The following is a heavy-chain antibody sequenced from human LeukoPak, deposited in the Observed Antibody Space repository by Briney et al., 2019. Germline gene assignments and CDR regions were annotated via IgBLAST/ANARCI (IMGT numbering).Heavy chain of an antibody. Sequence: GGSLRLSCAASGFTFNIYALSWVRQAPGRGLEWVSVISSSSSYTNYADSVKGRFTISRDNAKNSLYLQMNSLRAEDTAVYYCARETPEYDWGQGTLVTVSS. CDR1: GFTFNIYA. V-gene: IGHV3-21*04. CDR2: ISSSSSYT. J-gene: IGHJ4*02. D-gene: IGHD1-14*01. CDR3: ARETPEYD.